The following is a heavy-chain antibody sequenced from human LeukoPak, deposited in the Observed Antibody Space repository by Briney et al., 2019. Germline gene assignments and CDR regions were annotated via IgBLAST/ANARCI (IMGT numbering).Heavy chain of an antibody. Sequence: PGRPLRLSCAASGFTFDNYAMHWVRQAPGKGLEWVSGISWNSGSIVYVDSVKGRFTVSRDNAKNSLYLQMTNLRAEDTAVYYCATSADSPGNSWGQGTLITVSS. CDR3: ATSADSPGNS. CDR2: ISWNSGSI. J-gene: IGHJ4*02. D-gene: IGHD4-23*01. CDR1: GFTFDNYA. V-gene: IGHV3-9*01.